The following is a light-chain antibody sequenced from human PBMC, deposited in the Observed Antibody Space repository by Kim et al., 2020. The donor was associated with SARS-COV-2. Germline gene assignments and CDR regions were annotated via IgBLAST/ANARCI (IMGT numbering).Light chain of an antibody. CDR3: QQRNSWPLT. V-gene: IGKV3-11*01. CDR2: DAS. CDR1: QSVRSY. J-gene: IGKJ5*01. Sequence: EVVLTQSPATLSLSPGERATLSCRASQSVRSYLAWYQQKSGQGPRLLIYDASNRATGIPARFSGSGSGTDFTLTISSLEPEDFAVYYCQQRNSWPLTFGPGTDWRLN.